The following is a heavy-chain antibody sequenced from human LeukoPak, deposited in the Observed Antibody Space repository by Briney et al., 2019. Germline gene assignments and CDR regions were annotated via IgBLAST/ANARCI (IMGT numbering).Heavy chain of an antibody. J-gene: IGHJ4*02. V-gene: IGHV3-9*01. Sequence: PGGSLRLSCAASGFTFDDYAMHWVRQAPGKGLEWVSGISWNSGSIGYADSVKGRFTISRDNAKNSLYLQMNSLRAEVTALYYCAKSALYTVTTVTEAHFDYWGQGTLVTVSS. CDR1: GFTFDDYA. CDR2: ISWNSGSI. CDR3: AKSALYTVTTVTEAHFDY. D-gene: IGHD4-17*01.